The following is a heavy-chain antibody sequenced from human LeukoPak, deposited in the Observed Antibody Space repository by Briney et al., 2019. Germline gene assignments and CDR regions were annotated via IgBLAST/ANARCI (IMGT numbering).Heavy chain of an antibody. J-gene: IGHJ4*02. CDR3: ARRNLGYCSSTSCYNHDY. D-gene: IGHD2-2*02. CDR2: INHSGST. CDR1: GGSFSGYY. V-gene: IGHV4-34*01. Sequence: SETLSLTCAVYGGSFSGYYWCWIRQPPGKGLEWIGEINHSGSTNYNPSLKSRVTISVDTSKNQFSLKLSSVTAADTAVYYCARRNLGYCSSTSCYNHDYWGQGTLVTVSS.